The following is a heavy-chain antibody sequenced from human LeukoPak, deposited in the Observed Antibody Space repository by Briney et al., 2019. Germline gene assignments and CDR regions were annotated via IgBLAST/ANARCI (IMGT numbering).Heavy chain of an antibody. Sequence: ASVKVSCKASGYTFTRNYINWLRQAPGQGLEWTGMIDPSGGGTAYAQKFQDRVTMTSDTSTSTVYMELNSLRSEDTAVHYCARLIGDYYDNSRSSYWHGHLDYWGQGALVTVSS. D-gene: IGHD3-22*01. J-gene: IGHJ4*02. CDR2: IDPSGGGT. CDR3: ARLIGDYYDNSRSSYWHGHLDY. V-gene: IGHV1-46*01. CDR1: GYTFTRNY.